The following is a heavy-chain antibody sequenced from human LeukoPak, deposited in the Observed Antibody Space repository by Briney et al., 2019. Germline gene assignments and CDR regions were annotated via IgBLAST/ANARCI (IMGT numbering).Heavy chain of an antibody. V-gene: IGHV6-1*01. D-gene: IGHD1-7*01. Sequence: SQTLSLTCAISGDSVSSNSAAWNRIRQPPSRGLEWLGRTYYRSKWYNDYAVSVKSRITINPDTSKNQFSLQLNSVTPEGTAVYYCARDSITGTTVYYYGMDVWGQGTTVTVSS. CDR2: TYYRSKWYN. J-gene: IGHJ6*02. CDR1: GDSVSSNSAA. CDR3: ARDSITGTTVYYYGMDV.